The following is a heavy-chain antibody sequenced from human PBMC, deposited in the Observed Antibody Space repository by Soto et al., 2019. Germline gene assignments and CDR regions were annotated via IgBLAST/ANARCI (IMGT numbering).Heavy chain of an antibody. CDR3: ARSYCSGGSCYSPFDY. CDR1: GFTFSSYG. V-gene: IGHV3-33*01. D-gene: IGHD2-15*01. Sequence: QVQLVESGGGVVQPGRSLRLSCAASGFTFSSYGMHWVRQAPGKGLEWVAVIWYDGSNKYYADSVKGRFTISRDNSKNTLYLQMNSLRAEDTAVYYCARSYCSGGSCYSPFDYGGQGTLVTVSS. J-gene: IGHJ4*02. CDR2: IWYDGSNK.